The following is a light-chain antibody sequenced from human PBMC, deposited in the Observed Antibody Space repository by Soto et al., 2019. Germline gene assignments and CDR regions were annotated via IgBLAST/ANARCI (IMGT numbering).Light chain of an antibody. CDR1: SSDIGYYNY. V-gene: IGLV2-14*01. J-gene: IGLJ1*01. Sequence: QSALTQPASVSGSPGQSITISCTGTSSDIGYYNYVFWYQHHPGKAPKLIIYDVSNRPSGVSNRFSGSKSGNTASLTISGLQAEDEADYFCSSYASTSTYVFGTGTKLTVL. CDR3: SSYASTSTYV. CDR2: DVS.